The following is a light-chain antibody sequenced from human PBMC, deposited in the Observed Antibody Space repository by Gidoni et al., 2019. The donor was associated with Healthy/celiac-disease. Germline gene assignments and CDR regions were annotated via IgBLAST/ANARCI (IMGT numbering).Light chain of an antibody. Sequence: DIRMTQSPATLSASVGDRVNITCRASQSISGRLAWYQQKPGKAPELLISKASSLDTGVPSRFSGSGSGTEFTLTISSLQPDDFATYYCQPYNNYPWTFGQGTKVEIK. J-gene: IGKJ1*01. CDR1: QSISGR. V-gene: IGKV1-5*03. CDR3: QPYNNYPWT. CDR2: KAS.